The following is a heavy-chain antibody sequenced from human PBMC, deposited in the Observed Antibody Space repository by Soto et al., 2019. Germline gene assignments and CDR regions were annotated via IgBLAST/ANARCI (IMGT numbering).Heavy chain of an antibody. CDR3: FGGNGGPQ. CDR2: ISTDGGTT. CDR1: DFTFRNYW. Sequence: EVQLVESGGDLVQPGGSLRLSCATSDFTFRNYWLNWVRQAPGKGLEWVANISTDGGTTNYVDSVKGRFTVSIDNVRNSVSLQMNSLRVEDTAVYFCFGGNGGPQWGQGTLVTVSS. D-gene: IGHD3-16*01. J-gene: IGHJ4*02. V-gene: IGHV3-7*03.